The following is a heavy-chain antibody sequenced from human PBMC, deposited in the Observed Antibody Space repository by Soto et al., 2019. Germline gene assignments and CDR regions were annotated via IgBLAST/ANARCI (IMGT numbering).Heavy chain of an antibody. CDR3: AKPIAARPVYYCYGMDV. Sequence: GGSLRLSCAASGFTFSSYSMHWVRQAPGKGLEWVAVISYDGSNKYYADSVKGRFTISRDNSKNTLYLQMNSLRAEDTAVYYCAKPIAARPVYYCYGMDVWGQGTTVTVSS. J-gene: IGHJ6*02. V-gene: IGHV3-30*18. CDR2: ISYDGSNK. D-gene: IGHD6-6*01. CDR1: GFTFSSYS.